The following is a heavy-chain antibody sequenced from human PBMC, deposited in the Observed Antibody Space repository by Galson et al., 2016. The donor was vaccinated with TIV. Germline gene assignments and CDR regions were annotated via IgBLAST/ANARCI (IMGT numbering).Heavy chain of an antibody. CDR2: TYYRSKWYN. CDR3: ARGAPSVFGVIMTLDY. J-gene: IGHJ4*02. D-gene: IGHD3-3*01. CDR1: GDSVSSDSAA. V-gene: IGHV6-1*01. Sequence: CAISGDSVSSDSAAWNWIRQSPSRGLEWLGRTYYRSKWYNDYAVAVKSRITINPDTSKNQFSLQLTSVTPEDAAVYYCARGAPSVFGVIMTLDYWGQGTLVTVSS.